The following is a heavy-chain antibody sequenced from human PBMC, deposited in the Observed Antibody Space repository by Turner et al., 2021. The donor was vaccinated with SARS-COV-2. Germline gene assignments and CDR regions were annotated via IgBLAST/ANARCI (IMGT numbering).Heavy chain of an antibody. Sequence: QVQLVQSGAEVKTPGSSVKVSCRFFGGTFSSFAFTWVRQAPGQGLEWMGTIIPILRKTNHAQAFQDRFTLTADESTITIYMELSSLTSEDTAMYYCATATAVAGTVGYYSYYYGMDVWGLGTTVTVSS. CDR2: IIPILRKT. CDR1: GGTFSSFA. V-gene: IGHV1-69*18. J-gene: IGHJ6*02. D-gene: IGHD6-19*01. CDR3: ATATAVAGTVGYYSYYYGMDV.